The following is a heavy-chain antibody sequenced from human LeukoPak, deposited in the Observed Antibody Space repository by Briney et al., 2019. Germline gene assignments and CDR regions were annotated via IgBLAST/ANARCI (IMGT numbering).Heavy chain of an antibody. D-gene: IGHD3-3*01. V-gene: IGHV4-59*01. Sequence: SETLSLTCTVSGGSISSYYWSWIRQPPGKGLEWIGYIYYSGSTNYNPSLKSRVTISVDTSKNQFSLKLSSVTAADTAVYYCARDLRYYDFWSGYSPTSAFDNWGQGTMVTVSS. CDR3: ARDLRYYDFWSGYSPTSAFDN. CDR2: IYYSGST. J-gene: IGHJ3*02. CDR1: GGSISSYY.